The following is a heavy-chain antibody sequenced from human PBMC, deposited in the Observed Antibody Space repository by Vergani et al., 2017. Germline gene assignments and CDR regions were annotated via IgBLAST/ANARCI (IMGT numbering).Heavy chain of an antibody. V-gene: IGHV4-39*01. CDR2: IYYSGST. D-gene: IGHD6-19*01. CDR3: ARHSTVEWLVKLGWIDP. CDR1: GASIRNSNYY. J-gene: IGHJ5*02. Sequence: QLQLQESGPGLVKPSATLSLTCSVSGASIRNSNYYWGWIRQPPGKGLEWIASIYYSGSTYYNPSRKSRVTISVATSKNQFSLKLSSVTAADTAVYFCARHSTVEWLVKLGWIDPWGQGILVTVSS.